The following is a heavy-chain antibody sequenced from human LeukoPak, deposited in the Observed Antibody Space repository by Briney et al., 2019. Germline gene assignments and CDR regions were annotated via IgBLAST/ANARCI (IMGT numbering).Heavy chain of an antibody. J-gene: IGHJ2*01. CDR1: GGSFSDYY. CDR3: ARENWHFDL. V-gene: IGHV4-34*01. CDR2: INQSGTT. Sequence: SETLSLTCAVYGGSFSDYYWSWIRQSPGKGLEWIGEINQSGTTKYNPSLESRATMSMDTSKNQFSLKLTSVTAADTAVYYCARENWHFDLWGRGTLVTVSS.